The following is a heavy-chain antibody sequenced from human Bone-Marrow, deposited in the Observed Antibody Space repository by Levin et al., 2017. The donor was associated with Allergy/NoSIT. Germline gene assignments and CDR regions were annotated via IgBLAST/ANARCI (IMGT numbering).Heavy chain of an antibody. D-gene: IGHD4-23*01. J-gene: IGHJ4*02. CDR3: ATGDRYGGI. Sequence: PGGSLRLSCAVSGISLRNYWMHWVRQPPGRGLEWVSRIKTDGSSADYADSVMGRFTISRDNAKNTLYLYVDRLRVEDTAVYYCATGDRYGGIWGQGTLVAVSS. V-gene: IGHV3-74*01. CDR1: GISLRNYW. CDR2: IKTDGSSA.